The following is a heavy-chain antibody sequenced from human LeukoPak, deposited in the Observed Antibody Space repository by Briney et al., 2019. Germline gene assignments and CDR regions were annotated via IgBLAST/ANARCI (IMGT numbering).Heavy chain of an antibody. CDR1: GFTFDDYG. J-gene: IGHJ4*02. Sequence: GSLRLSCAASGFTFDDYGMSWVRQAPGKGLEWVSGINWNGSGAGYADSVKGRFTISRDNAKNSLYLQMNSLKAEDTALFYCARDDYGDYVNYWGQGTLVTVSS. D-gene: IGHD4-17*01. V-gene: IGHV3-20*04. CDR3: ARDDYGDYVNY. CDR2: INWNGSGA.